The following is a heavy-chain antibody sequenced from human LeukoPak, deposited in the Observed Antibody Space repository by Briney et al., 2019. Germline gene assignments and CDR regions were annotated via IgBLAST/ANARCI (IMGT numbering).Heavy chain of an antibody. Sequence: SETLSLTCTVSGGSISGYYWSWTRQPPGKGLEWIGYIYYSGSTKYNPSLKSRVTMSVDTSRNQFSLKLSSVTAADTAVYYCARGGLENGYHSNDGFDIWGQGTMVTVSS. J-gene: IGHJ3*02. CDR2: IYYSGST. CDR3: ARGGLENGYHSNDGFDI. V-gene: IGHV4-59*01. D-gene: IGHD3-22*01. CDR1: GGSISGYY.